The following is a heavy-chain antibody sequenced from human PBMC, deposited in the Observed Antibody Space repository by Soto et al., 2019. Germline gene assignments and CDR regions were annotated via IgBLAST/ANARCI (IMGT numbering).Heavy chain of an antibody. J-gene: IGHJ4*02. D-gene: IGHD1-26*01. V-gene: IGHV3-74*01. Sequence: EVQLVESGGGLVQPGGSLRLSCATSGFTFTNYWMHWVRQVPGKGLQWLSRINSDWSIIDYADSVKDRFTISRDNAKNTVYPKIDSLRAEDTAVFYCGRDRGGNYYGGFDYWGQGTLVTVSA. CDR1: GFTFTNYW. CDR2: INSDWSII. CDR3: GRDRGGNYYGGFDY.